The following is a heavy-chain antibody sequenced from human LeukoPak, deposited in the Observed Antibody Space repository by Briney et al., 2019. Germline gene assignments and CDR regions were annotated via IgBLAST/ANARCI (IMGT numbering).Heavy chain of an antibody. CDR2: ITTSCTTT. V-gene: IGHV3-48*03. Sequence: PGRSLRLACAAVAFTFSSYKIIWVSPAPGKGLEWVSYITTSCTTTFYADSLKGRFTISRDNVKNSLYLQMNSLRAEDTAVYYCERVLFHSLAVFDYWGQGTLVTVSS. CDR3: ERVLFHSLAVFDY. CDR1: AFTFSSYK. J-gene: IGHJ4*02. D-gene: IGHD2/OR15-2a*01.